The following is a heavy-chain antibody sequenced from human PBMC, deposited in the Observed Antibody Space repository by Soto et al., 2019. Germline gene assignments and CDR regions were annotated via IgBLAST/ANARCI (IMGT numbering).Heavy chain of an antibody. V-gene: IGHV3-21*01. CDR1: GFTFSSCT. Sequence: EVHLVESGGGLVKPGGSLRLSCAVSGFTFSSCTMNWVRQAPGKGLEWVSSISPSTSHIYYADSVKGRFTISRDNAKNSLFLRMNSRRAEDTAVYYCSGCSGGACHQNYGMDVWGQGTTVTVSS. CDR3: SGCSGGACHQNYGMDV. D-gene: IGHD2-15*01. CDR2: ISPSTSHI. J-gene: IGHJ6*02.